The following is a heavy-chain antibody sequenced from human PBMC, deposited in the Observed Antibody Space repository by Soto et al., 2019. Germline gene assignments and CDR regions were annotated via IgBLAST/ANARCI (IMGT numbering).Heavy chain of an antibody. J-gene: IGHJ4*02. CDR3: EREAVAGTLSY. CDR1: GFTFSDYY. V-gene: IGHV3-11*01. CDR2: ISSSGSTI. D-gene: IGHD6-19*01. Sequence: GGSLRLSCATSGFTFSDYYMSWIRQAPGKGLEWVSYISSSGSTIYYADSVKGRFTISRDNAKNSLYLQMNSLRAEDTAVYYCEREAVAGTLSYWGQGTMVTVST.